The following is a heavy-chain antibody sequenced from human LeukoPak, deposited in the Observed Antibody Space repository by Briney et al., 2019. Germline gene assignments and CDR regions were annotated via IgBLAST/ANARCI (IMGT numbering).Heavy chain of an antibody. V-gene: IGHV1-2*02. CDR1: GYTFTAYY. J-gene: IGHJ4*02. CDR2: INPNSGGT. Sequence: GASVKVSCKASGYTFTAYYMHWVRQAPGQGLEWMGWINPNSGGTNYAQKFQGRVTMTRDTSISTAYMELSRLRSDDTAVYYCAREINYYDSSGTFDYWGQGTLVTVSS. D-gene: IGHD3-22*01. CDR3: AREINYYDSSGTFDY.